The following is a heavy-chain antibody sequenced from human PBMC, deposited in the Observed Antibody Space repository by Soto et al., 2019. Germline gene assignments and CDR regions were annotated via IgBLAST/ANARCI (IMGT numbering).Heavy chain of an antibody. D-gene: IGHD3-16*02. V-gene: IGHV4-30-2*01. Sequence: NPSETLSLTCAVSGGSISSGGYSWSWIRQPPGKGLEWIGYIYHSGSTYYNPSLKSRVTISVDRSKDQFSLKLSSVTAADTAVYYCARGGNVWGSYRFWFDPWGQGTLVTVSS. CDR3: ARGGNVWGSYRFWFDP. CDR1: GGSISSGGYS. J-gene: IGHJ5*02. CDR2: IYHSGST.